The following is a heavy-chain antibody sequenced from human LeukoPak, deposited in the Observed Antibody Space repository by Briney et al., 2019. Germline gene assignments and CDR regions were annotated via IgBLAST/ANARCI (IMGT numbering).Heavy chain of an antibody. CDR1: GITVSSHY. CDR2: IDSGGST. CDR3: ARRGYYYDSSGYGPYGAFDI. V-gene: IGHV3-66*01. J-gene: IGHJ3*02. D-gene: IGHD3-22*01. Sequence: GGSLRLSCAASGITVSSHYMTWVRQAPGKGLEWVSVIDSGGSTNSADSVKGRFSVSRDNSKNTLYLQMNSLRVEDTAVYYCARRGYYYDSSGYGPYGAFDIWGQGTMVTVSS.